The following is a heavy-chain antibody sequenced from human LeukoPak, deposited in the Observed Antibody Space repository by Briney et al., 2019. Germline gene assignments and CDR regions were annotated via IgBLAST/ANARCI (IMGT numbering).Heavy chain of an antibody. Sequence: GGSLRLSCAASGFTVSSNYMSWVRQAPGKGLEWVSVIYSGGSTYYADSVKGRFTISRDNSKNTLYLQMNSLRAEDTAVYYCARDLRGGNNWNDVGFDYWGQGTLVTVSS. D-gene: IGHD1-1*01. CDR3: ARDLRGGNNWNDVGFDY. V-gene: IGHV3-53*01. CDR2: IYSGGST. CDR1: GFTVSSNY. J-gene: IGHJ4*02.